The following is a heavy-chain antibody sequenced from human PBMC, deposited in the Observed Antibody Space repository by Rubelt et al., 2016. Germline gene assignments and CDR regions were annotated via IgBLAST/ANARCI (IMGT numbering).Heavy chain of an antibody. Sequence: ISCKGSGYSFTSYWITWVRQMPGKGLEWMGRIDPSDSYTNYSPSFQGHVTISADKSISTAYLQWSSLQASDSAMYYCARHGVFASRSSGNWFDPWGQGTLVTVSS. D-gene: IGHD6-6*01. CDR3: ARHGVFASRSSGNWFDP. CDR2: IDPSDSYT. V-gene: IGHV5-10-1*01. J-gene: IGHJ5*02. CDR1: GYSFTSYW.